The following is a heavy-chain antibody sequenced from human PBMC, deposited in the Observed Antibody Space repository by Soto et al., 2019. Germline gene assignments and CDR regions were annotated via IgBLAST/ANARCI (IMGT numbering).Heavy chain of an antibody. J-gene: IGHJ6*02. CDR1: GGSISSSSYY. CDR2: IYYSGST. CDR3: ARLEGDYIRYGMDV. Sequence: QLQLQESGPGLVKPSETLSLTCTVSGGSISSSSYYWGWIRQPPGKGLEWIGSIYYSGSTYYNPSLKSRVTISVDTSKNQFSLKLSSVTAADTAVYYCARLEGDYIRYGMDVWGQGTTVTVSS. V-gene: IGHV4-39*01. D-gene: IGHD4-4*01.